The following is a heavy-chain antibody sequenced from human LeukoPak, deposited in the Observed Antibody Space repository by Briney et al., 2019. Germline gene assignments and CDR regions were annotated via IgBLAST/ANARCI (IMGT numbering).Heavy chain of an antibody. CDR1: GYTFTSYG. CDR3: AGALGLEMATILDY. D-gene: IGHD5-24*01. CDR2: ISAYNGNT. J-gene: IGHJ4*02. Sequence: ASVKVSCKASGYTFTSYGISWVRQAPGQGLEWMGWISAYNGNTNYAQKLQGRVTMTTDTSTSTAYMELRSLRSDDTAVYYCAGALGLEMATILDYWGQGTLVTVSS. V-gene: IGHV1-18*01.